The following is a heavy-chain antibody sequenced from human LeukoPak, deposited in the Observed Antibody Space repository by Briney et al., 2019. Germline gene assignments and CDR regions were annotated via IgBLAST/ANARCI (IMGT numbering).Heavy chain of an antibody. CDR2: IYTSGST. D-gene: IGHD2-2*02. J-gene: IGHJ5*02. V-gene: IGHV4-4*07. CDR3: ERERGDCSSTSCYTGWFDP. Sequence: SETLSLTCTVSGGSISSYYWSWIRQPAGKGLEWIGRIYTSGSTNYNPSLKSRVTMSVDTSKNQFSLKLSSVTAADTAVYYCERERGDCSSTSCYTGWFDPWGQGILVTVSS. CDR1: GGSISSYY.